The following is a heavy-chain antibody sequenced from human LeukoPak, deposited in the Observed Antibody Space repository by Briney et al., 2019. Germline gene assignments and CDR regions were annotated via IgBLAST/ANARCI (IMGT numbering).Heavy chain of an antibody. V-gene: IGHV4-34*01. J-gene: IGHJ4*02. Sequence: SETLSITCAVYGGSFSGYYWSWIRQPPGKGLEWIGETNHSGSTNYNPSLKSRVTISVDTSKNQFSLKLSSVTAADTAVYYCARGLVMGFTDYWGQGTLVTVSS. CDR1: GGSFSGYY. D-gene: IGHD3-22*01. CDR2: TNHSGST. CDR3: ARGLVMGFTDY.